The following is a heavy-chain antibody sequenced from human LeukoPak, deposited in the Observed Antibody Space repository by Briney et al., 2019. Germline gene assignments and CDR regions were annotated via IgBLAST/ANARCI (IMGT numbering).Heavy chain of an antibody. Sequence: PGGSLRLSCAASGFTFNIYAMSWVRQAPGKGLEWVSSITSSGTGTFYADSVKGRFTISRDNSESTLYLQMNSLRAEDTAVYYCARDLYYDSPWGRGTLVTVSS. CDR3: ARDLYYDSP. CDR2: ITSSGTGT. CDR1: GFTFNIYA. J-gene: IGHJ2*01. V-gene: IGHV3-23*01. D-gene: IGHD3-22*01.